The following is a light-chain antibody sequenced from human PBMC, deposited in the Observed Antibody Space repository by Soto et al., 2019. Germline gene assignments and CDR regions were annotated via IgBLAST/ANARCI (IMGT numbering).Light chain of an antibody. Sequence: EIVLTQSPATLSLSPGERATLSCRASQSVSNHLAWYQQKPGQAPRLLIYDASNRATGIPARFSGSGSGTDFTLTISSLEPEDFAIYYCQQRSNFTFGGGTKVEIK. J-gene: IGKJ4*01. CDR3: QQRSNFT. CDR2: DAS. V-gene: IGKV3-11*01. CDR1: QSVSNH.